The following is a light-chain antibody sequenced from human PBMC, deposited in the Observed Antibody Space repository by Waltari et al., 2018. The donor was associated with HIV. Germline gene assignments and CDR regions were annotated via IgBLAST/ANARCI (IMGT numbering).Light chain of an antibody. Sequence: QSVLTQPPSVSGAPGPRVAISCTGTSSNIGAGYHVHWYPHLPGTAPKLLIYGNTVRPSGVPDRFSGSKSGTSASLAITGLQADDEADYYCQSYDTTLSGWVFGGGTKLTVL. CDR1: SSNIGAGYH. CDR2: GNT. V-gene: IGLV1-40*01. CDR3: QSYDTTLSGWV. J-gene: IGLJ3*02.